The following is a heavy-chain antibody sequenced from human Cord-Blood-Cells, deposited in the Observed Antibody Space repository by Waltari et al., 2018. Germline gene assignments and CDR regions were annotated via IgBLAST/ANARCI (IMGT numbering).Heavy chain of an antibody. CDR1: GGSISRGGYY. CDR3: ARGAVMDWDFDL. J-gene: IGHJ2*01. CDR2: IYYSGST. D-gene: IGHD1-26*01. V-gene: IGHV4-31*03. Sequence: QVQLQESGPGLVKPSQTLSLTCTVSGGSISRGGYYSSWIRQHPGKGLEWIGYIYYSGSTYYNPSLKSRVTISVDTSKNQFSLKLSSVTAADTAVYYCARGAVMDWDFDLWGRGTLVTVSS.